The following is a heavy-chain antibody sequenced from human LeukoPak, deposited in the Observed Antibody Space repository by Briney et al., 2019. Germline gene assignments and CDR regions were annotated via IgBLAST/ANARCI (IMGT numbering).Heavy chain of an antibody. CDR3: ARTNYDFWSGYLFDY. V-gene: IGHV4-4*07. CDR1: GGSISSYY. D-gene: IGHD3-3*01. Sequence: ASETLSLTCTVSGGSISSYYWSWIRQPAGKGLEWIGRIYTSGSTNYNPSLKSRVTISVDTSKNQFSLKLSSVTAADTAVYYCARTNYDFWSGYLFDYWGQGTLVTVSS. J-gene: IGHJ4*02. CDR2: IYTSGST.